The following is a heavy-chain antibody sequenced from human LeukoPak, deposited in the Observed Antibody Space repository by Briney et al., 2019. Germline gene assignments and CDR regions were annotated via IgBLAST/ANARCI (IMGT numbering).Heavy chain of an antibody. D-gene: IGHD5-24*01. CDR1: GGSISSHY. V-gene: IGHV4-59*11. CDR3: ARRQRWLQCFDY. J-gene: IGHJ4*02. Sequence: SGTLSLTCTVSGGSISSHYWSWIRQPPGKGLEWIGYIYYSGSTNYNPSLKSRVTISVDTSKNQFSLKLSSVTAADTAVYYCARRQRWLQCFDYWGQGTLVTVSS. CDR2: IYYSGST.